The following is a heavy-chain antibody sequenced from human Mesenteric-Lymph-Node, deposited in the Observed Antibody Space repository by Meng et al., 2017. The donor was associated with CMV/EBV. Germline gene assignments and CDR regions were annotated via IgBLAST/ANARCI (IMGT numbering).Heavy chain of an antibody. CDR3: ARMHVDTAMVDY. J-gene: IGHJ4*02. D-gene: IGHD5-18*01. V-gene: IGHV1-69*10. CDR1: GGTLSSYT. Sequence: SVKVSCKASGGTLSSYTFSWVRQAPGQGREWMGGIIPILGIANYAQKFQGRVTITADKSTSTAYMELSSLRSEDTAVYYCARMHVDTAMVDYWGQGTLVTVSS. CDR2: IIPILGIA.